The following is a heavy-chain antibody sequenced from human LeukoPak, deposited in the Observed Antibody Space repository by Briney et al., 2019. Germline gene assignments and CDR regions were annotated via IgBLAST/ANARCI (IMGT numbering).Heavy chain of an antibody. D-gene: IGHD1-1*01. CDR1: GFTFTTYA. CDR2: ISGSGDAT. CDR3: ARLSGTSGTTSRVLHY. J-gene: IGHJ4*02. Sequence: PGGCLRLSCAASGFTFTTYAMTWVRRAPGKGLEWVSAISGSGDATYYADSVKGRFTISRDNSENTVYLQVSSLRAEDTAVYYCARLSGTSGTTSRVLHYWGQGALVTVSS. V-gene: IGHV3-23*01.